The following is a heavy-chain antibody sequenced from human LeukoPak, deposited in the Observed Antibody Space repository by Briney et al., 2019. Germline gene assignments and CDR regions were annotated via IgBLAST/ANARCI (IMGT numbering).Heavy chain of an antibody. D-gene: IGHD3-9*01. CDR1: GFTVSSSY. Sequence: GGSLRLSCAASGFTVSSSYVTWVRQAPGKGLEWVAVIHKDGQTYYSDSVRGRFTISGDSSKNTLYLEMTSLRAEDTAVYYCARHGLLRYVDDWGQGSLVTVSS. CDR2: IHKDGQT. CDR3: ARHGLLRYVDD. V-gene: IGHV3-53*01. J-gene: IGHJ4*02.